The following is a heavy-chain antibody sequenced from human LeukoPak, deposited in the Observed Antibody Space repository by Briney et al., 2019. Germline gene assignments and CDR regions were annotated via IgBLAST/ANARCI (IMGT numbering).Heavy chain of an antibody. CDR1: GFSFRDYW. J-gene: IGHJ4*02. Sequence: GGSLRLSCAASGFSFRDYWMSWVRQAPGKGLEWVANIENDGAVKNYVDSVKGRFTISRDNAKNSLYLQMNSLRAEDTAVYYCAKDSYSKGDFWGQGVLVTVSS. CDR2: IENDGAVK. V-gene: IGHV3-7*01. D-gene: IGHD6-13*01. CDR3: AKDSYSKGDF.